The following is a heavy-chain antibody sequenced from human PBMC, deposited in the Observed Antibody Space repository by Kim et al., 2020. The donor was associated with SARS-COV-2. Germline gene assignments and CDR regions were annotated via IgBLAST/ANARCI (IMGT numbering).Heavy chain of an antibody. D-gene: IGHD2-2*01. CDR1: GYTFTSYD. V-gene: IGHV1-8*01. CDR2: MNPNSGNT. J-gene: IGHJ5*02. Sequence: ASVKVSCKASGYTFTSYDINWVRQATGQGLEWMGWMNPNSGNTGYAQKFQGRVTMTRNTSISTAYMELSSLRSEDTAVYYCARRGKNRPLGYCSSTSCYSYWFDPWGQGTLVTVSS. CDR3: ARRGKNRPLGYCSSTSCYSYWFDP.